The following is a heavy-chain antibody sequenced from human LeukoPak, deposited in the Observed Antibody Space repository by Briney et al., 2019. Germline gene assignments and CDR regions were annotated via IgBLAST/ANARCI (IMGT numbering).Heavy chain of an antibody. CDR3: ARALLPDIVVVPAAF. V-gene: IGHV3-30*14. J-gene: IGHJ4*02. Sequence: GGSLRLSCAASGFTFSNYAIHWVRQAPGKGLEWVAIISYDGSNKYYADSVKGRFTVSRDNSKNTLYLQMGSLRAEDMAVYYCARALLPDIVVVPAAFWGQGTLVTVSS. CDR2: ISYDGSNK. CDR1: GFTFSNYA. D-gene: IGHD2-2*01.